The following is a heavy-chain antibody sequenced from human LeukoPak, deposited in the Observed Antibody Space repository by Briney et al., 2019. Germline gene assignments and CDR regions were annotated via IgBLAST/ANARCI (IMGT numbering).Heavy chain of an antibody. CDR1: GFSFTTYW. V-gene: IGHV3-7*01. CDR3: ARGGSDLDY. Sequence: GGSLRLSCAASGFSFTTYWMSWGRQAPGKGLEWVANIKEDGSETHFVDSVKGRFTISRDNAKNSLYLQMSTLRDEDTAVYYCARGGSDLDYWGQGTLVTVSS. D-gene: IGHD3-10*01. CDR2: IKEDGSET. J-gene: IGHJ4*02.